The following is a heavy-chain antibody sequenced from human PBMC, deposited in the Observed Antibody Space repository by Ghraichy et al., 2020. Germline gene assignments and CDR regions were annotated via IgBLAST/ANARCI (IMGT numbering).Heavy chain of an antibody. CDR1: GGSISSSSYY. D-gene: IGHD3-3*01. CDR3: ARDGEGY. J-gene: IGHJ4*02. Sequence: GSLSLTCTVSGGSISSSSYYWGWIRQPPGKGLEWIGSIYYSGSTYYNPSLKSRVTISVDTSKNQFSLKLSSVTAADTAVYYCARDGEGYWGQGTLVTVSS. CDR2: IYYSGST. V-gene: IGHV4-39*07.